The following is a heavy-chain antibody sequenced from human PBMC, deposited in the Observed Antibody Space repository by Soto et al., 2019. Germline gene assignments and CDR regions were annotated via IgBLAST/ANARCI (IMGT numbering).Heavy chain of an antibody. CDR1: GYTFTSYG. CDR3: AIEDTQRYCSGGSCLN. V-gene: IGHV1-18*01. J-gene: IGHJ4*02. D-gene: IGHD2-15*01. CDR2: ISAYNGNT. Sequence: QVQLVQSGAEVKKPGASVKVSCKASGYTFTSYGISWVRQAPGQGLEWMGWISAYNGNTNYAQKLQGRVTMTTDTSASTAYMELRSLRSDDTAVYYFAIEDTQRYCSGGSCLNWCQGTLVTVSS.